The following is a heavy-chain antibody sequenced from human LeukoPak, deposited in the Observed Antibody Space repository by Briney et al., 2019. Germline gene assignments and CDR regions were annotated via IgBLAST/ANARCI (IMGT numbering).Heavy chain of an antibody. CDR2: IFYTGNT. D-gene: IGHD5-24*01. Sequence: PSETLSLTCTVSGGSITSSNFYWGWIRQPPGKGLEWIGSIFYTGNTYYQPSLRGRLSISLDTSKNLFSLRLNSVTAADTAVYYCAKRRDGYNFDYWGQGTLVTVSS. V-gene: IGHV4-39*07. CDR1: GGSITSSNFY. J-gene: IGHJ4*02. CDR3: AKRRDGYNFDY.